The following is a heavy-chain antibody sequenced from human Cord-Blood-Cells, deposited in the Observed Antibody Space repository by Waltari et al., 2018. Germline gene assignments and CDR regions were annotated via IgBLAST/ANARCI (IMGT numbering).Heavy chain of an antibody. D-gene: IGHD2-2*02. V-gene: IGHV4-34*01. CDR3: ARGYCSSTSCYTRRGNYFDY. CDR2: INHSGST. Sequence: QVQLQQWGAGLLKPSETLSLTCAVYGGSFSGYYWSWIRQPPGKGLEWIGEINHSGSTNDNPSLKSRVNISVDTSKNQFSLKLSSVTAADTAVYYCARGYCSSTSCYTRRGNYFDYWGQGTLVTVSS. CDR1: GGSFSGYY. J-gene: IGHJ4*02.